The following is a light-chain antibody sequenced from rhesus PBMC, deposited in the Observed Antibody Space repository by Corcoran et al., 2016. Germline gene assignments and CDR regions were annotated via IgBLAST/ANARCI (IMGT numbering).Light chain of an antibody. V-gene: IGKV3-35*01. CDR3: QQESNWWT. J-gene: IGKJ1*01. CDR2: DAS. CDR1: QSVSSN. Sequence: EIVMTQSPATLSLSPGERATLSCRASQSVSSNLAWYQQKPGQAPRLLIYDASNRATGIPDRFSGSGFGTDFTLTISSLEPEEVGVYDCQQESNWWTFGQGTKVEIK.